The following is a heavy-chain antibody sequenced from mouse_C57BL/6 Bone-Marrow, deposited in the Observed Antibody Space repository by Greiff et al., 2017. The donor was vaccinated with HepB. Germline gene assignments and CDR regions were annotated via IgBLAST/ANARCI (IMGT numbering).Heavy chain of an antibody. J-gene: IGHJ4*01. D-gene: IGHD3-2*02. V-gene: IGHV5-12*01. CDR3: ARQGQRRLQAMDY. CDR2: ISNGGGST. CDR1: GFTFSDYY. Sequence: EVQVVESGGGLVQPGGSLKLSCAASGFTFSDYYMYWVRQTPEKRLEWVAYISNGGGSTYYPDTVKGRFTISRDNAKNTLYLQMSRLKSEDTAMYYCARQGQRRLQAMDYWGQGTSVTVSS.